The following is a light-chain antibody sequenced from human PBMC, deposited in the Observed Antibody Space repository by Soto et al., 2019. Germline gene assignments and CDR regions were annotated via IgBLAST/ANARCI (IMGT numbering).Light chain of an antibody. CDR3: QQYNNWLIFT. CDR1: QSVSSN. J-gene: IGKJ3*01. CDR2: GAS. V-gene: IGKV3-15*01. Sequence: EIVMTQSPATLSVSPGERATLSCRASQSVSSNLAWYQQKPGQAPRLLIYGASTSATGSPARFSGSGSGTEFTLTISSLQSEDFAGYYCQQYNNWLIFTFGPGTKVDIK.